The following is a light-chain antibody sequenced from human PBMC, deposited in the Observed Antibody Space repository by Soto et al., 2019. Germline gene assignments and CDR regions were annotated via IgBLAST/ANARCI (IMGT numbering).Light chain of an antibody. J-gene: IGLJ1*01. Sequence: QSVLTQPPSASGSPGQSVTISCTGTKNDIGVYDFVSWYQHHPGKAPRLIIYEVVQRPSGVPDRFSGSKSGNTASLTVSGLQAADEAYYFCKSYAGSNTYVFGSGTRSPS. CDR3: KSYAGSNTYV. CDR1: KNDIGVYDF. CDR2: EVV. V-gene: IGLV2-8*01.